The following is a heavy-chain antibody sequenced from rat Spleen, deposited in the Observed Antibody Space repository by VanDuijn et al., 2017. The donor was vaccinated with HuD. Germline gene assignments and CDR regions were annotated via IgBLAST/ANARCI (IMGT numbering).Heavy chain of an antibody. Sequence: EVQLAESGGGLVQPGRSLKLSCAASGFTFSNYDMAWVRQAPKRGLEWVATISSDGRRNYYRDSVKGRFTISRDNAKNTQYLQMDSLRSEDTAMYYCTAASNEYWGQGVMVTVSS. J-gene: IGHJ2*01. D-gene: IGHD3-1*01. CDR3: TAASNEY. CDR2: ISSDGRRN. CDR1: GFTFSNYD. V-gene: IGHV5S10*01.